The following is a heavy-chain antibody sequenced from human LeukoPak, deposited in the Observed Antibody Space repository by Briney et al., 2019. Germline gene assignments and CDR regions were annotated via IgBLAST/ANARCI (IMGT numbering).Heavy chain of an antibody. Sequence: GGSLRLSCAASGFTFSSYWMSWVRQAPGKGLEWVANIKQDGSEKYYVDSVKGRFTISRDNAKNSLYLQMNSLRAEDTAVYYCARAAGGVVITGHFDYWGQGTLVTVSS. CDR2: IKQDGSEK. CDR1: GFTFSSYW. V-gene: IGHV3-7*01. D-gene: IGHD3-3*01. CDR3: ARAAGGVVITGHFDY. J-gene: IGHJ4*02.